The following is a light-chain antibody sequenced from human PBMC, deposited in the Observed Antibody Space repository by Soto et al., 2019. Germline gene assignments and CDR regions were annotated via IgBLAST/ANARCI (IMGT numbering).Light chain of an antibody. J-gene: IGKJ1*01. CDR3: QQCNNWPWT. Sequence: VVMTQPPATLSVSPGERATLSCRAGRSVGSNLAWYQQKPGQAPRLLIIGASSRATGIPARFSGSGSGTEFTLTISSLQSEDFAVYYCQQCNNWPWTFGQGTKVDIK. CDR2: GAS. V-gene: IGKV3-15*01. CDR1: RSVGSN.